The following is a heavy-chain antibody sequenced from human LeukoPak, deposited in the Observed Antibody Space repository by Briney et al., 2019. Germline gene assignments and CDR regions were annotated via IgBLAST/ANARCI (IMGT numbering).Heavy chain of an antibody. V-gene: IGHV3-21*01. Sequence: GGSLRLSCAASGFTFSSYSMNWVRQAPGKGLEWVSSISSSSSYIYYADSVKGRFTISRDNAKNSLYLQMNSLRAEDTAVYYCARDPRDFWSGFRWFDPWGQGTLVTVSS. D-gene: IGHD3-3*01. CDR2: ISSSSSYI. CDR1: GFTFSSYS. CDR3: ARDPRDFWSGFRWFDP. J-gene: IGHJ5*02.